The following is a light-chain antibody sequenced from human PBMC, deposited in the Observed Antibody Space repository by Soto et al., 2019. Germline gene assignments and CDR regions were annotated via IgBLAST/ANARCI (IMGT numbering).Light chain of an antibody. Sequence: QSALTQPASMSGSPGQSITISCTGTSSDVGGYNYVSWYQHRPGKAPRLMIYEVRNRLSGVSNRFSGSKSGNTASLTISGLQSEDEADYYCTSYTPTGALVFGSGTKVTVL. V-gene: IGLV2-14*01. J-gene: IGLJ6*01. CDR2: EVR. CDR3: TSYTPTGALV. CDR1: SSDVGGYNY.